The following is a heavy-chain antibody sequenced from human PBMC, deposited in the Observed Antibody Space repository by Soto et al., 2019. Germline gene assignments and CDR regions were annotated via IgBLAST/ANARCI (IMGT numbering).Heavy chain of an antibody. CDR2: ISSSSSTI. D-gene: IGHD4-17*01. Sequence: EVQLVESGGGLVQPGGSLRLSCAASGFTFSSYSMNWVRQAPGKGLVWVSYISSSSSTIYYADSGKGRFPISRDNAKNSLYLQMNSLRDEDTAVYYCARGPGDYLSYYSYYGMDVWGQGTTVTVSS. V-gene: IGHV3-48*02. CDR1: GFTFSSYS. CDR3: ARGPGDYLSYYSYYGMDV. J-gene: IGHJ6*02.